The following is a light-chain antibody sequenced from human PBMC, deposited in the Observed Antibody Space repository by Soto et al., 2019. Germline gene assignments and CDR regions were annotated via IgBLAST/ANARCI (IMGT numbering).Light chain of an antibody. CDR2: GAS. J-gene: IGKJ2*01. V-gene: IGKV3-20*01. CDR3: QQYGSSPHT. CDR1: QSVSSSY. Sequence: EIVLTQSPGTLSLSPGERATLSCRASQSVSSSYLAWYQHKPGQAPRLLIYGASSRATGIPDRFSGSGSGPAFTLTISRVEPEDFAVYYCQQYGSSPHTFGQGTKLEIK.